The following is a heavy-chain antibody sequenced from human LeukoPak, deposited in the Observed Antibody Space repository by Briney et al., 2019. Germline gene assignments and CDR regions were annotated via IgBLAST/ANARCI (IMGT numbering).Heavy chain of an antibody. CDR3: AKDLNYYGSSGYSYFDY. Sequence: GGSLRLSCAGAGFNFSSYWMTWVRQAPGKGLEWVAVISYDGTNKYYGDSVKGRFTISRDNSKNTLYLEMNSLRAEDTAVYYCAKDLNYYGSSGYSYFDYWGQGTLVTVSS. CDR1: GFNFSSYW. V-gene: IGHV3-30*18. J-gene: IGHJ4*02. CDR2: ISYDGTNK. D-gene: IGHD3-22*01.